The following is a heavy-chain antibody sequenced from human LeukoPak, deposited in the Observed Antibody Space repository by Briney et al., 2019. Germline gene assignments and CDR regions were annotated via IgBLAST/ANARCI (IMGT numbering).Heavy chain of an antibody. CDR2: ICGMGGRT. CDR1: GFTFSSYA. D-gene: IGHD3-22*01. Sequence: GGSLRLSCAASGFTFSSYAMSWVRQAPGKGLGWVSAICGMGGRTYSADSVKRRFTISRDNSKNTLHLQMNSLRAEDTAVYYCARYYYDSSGYYSNYFDYWGQGTLVTVSS. V-gene: IGHV3-23*01. CDR3: ARYYYDSSGYYSNYFDY. J-gene: IGHJ4*02.